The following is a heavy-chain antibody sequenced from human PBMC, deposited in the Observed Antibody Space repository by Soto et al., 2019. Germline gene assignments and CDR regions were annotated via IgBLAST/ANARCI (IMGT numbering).Heavy chain of an antibody. CDR1: GFSFTNYW. D-gene: IGHD6-13*01. CDR3: ARIESIARNWFDP. CDR2: IDPVDSYA. Sequence: GVSLKISCKGSGFSFTNYWISWVRQMPGKGLEWMGNIDPVDSYANYSPSFQGHVTFSVDTSISTAYLQWSSLKASDTAMYFCARIESIARNWFDPWGQGTLVTVSS. J-gene: IGHJ5*02. V-gene: IGHV5-10-1*01.